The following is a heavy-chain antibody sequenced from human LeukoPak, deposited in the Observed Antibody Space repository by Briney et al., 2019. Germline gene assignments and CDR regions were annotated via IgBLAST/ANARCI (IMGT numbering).Heavy chain of an antibody. D-gene: IGHD3-22*01. CDR1: GFTFSDCW. V-gene: IGHV3-7*01. CDR2: IKEDGSAK. CDR3: ARPRSGYHLDY. J-gene: IGHJ4*02. Sequence: GGSLRLSCAASGFTFSDCWMSWVRQAPGKGLEWVASIKEDGSAKYYVDSMEGRFTISRDNAKKSVYLQMDSLRAEDTAVYYCARPRSGYHLDYWGQGTLVTVSS.